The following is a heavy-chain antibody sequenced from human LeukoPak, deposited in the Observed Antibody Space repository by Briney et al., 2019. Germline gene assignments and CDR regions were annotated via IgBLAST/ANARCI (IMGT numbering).Heavy chain of an antibody. D-gene: IGHD6-13*01. CDR2: INPNSGGT. V-gene: IGHV1-2*02. J-gene: IGHJ4*02. CDR1: GYTFTGYY. CDR3: GRDSSTGWYGADY. Sequence: ASVKVSCKASGYTFTGYYIHWLRQAPGQGLEWMGWINPNSGGTNSAQKFQGRVTMTRDTSINTAYMELSRLRSDDTAVYYCGRDSSTGWYGADYWGQGTLVTVSS.